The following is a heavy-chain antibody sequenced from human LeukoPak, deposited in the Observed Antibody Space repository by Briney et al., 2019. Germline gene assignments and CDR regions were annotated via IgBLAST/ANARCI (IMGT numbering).Heavy chain of an antibody. V-gene: IGHV1-2*02. CDR3: AILTGYSVGY. J-gene: IGHJ4*02. CDR1: GYTFTGYY. Sequence: ASVKVSCKASGYTFTGYYMHWVRQAPGQGLEWMGWINPNSGGTNYAQKFQGRVTMTEDTSTDTAYMELSSLRSEDTAVYYCAILTGYSVGYWGQGTLVTVSS. CDR2: INPNSGGT. D-gene: IGHD3-9*01.